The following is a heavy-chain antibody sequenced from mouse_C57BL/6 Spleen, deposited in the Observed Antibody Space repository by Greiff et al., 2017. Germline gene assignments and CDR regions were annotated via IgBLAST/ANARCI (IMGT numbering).Heavy chain of an antibody. J-gene: IGHJ1*03. CDR2: ISGGGGNT. CDR1: GFTFSSYT. D-gene: IGHD2-1*01. V-gene: IGHV5-9*01. Sequence: EVKVVESGGGLVKPGGSLKLSCAASGFTFSSYTMSWVRQTPEQRLEWVATISGGGGNTYYPDSVKGRFTISRNNAKNTLYLQMSSLRSEDTALYYCARHPICYLLWYFDVWGTGTTVTVSS. CDR3: ARHPICYLLWYFDV.